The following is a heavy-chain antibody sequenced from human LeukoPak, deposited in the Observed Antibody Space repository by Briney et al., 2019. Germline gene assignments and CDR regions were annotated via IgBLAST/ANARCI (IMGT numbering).Heavy chain of an antibody. Sequence: GGSLRLSCAASGFTFSDYYMTWIRQVPGKGLEFVSFISDTGNTIYYADSVKGRFTVSRDNAKNSLNLHMNSLRAEDTAVYYCVRIPFDYWGQGSLVTVSS. CDR3: VRIPFDY. J-gene: IGHJ4*02. CDR1: GFTFSDYY. CDR2: ISDTGNTI. V-gene: IGHV3-11*01.